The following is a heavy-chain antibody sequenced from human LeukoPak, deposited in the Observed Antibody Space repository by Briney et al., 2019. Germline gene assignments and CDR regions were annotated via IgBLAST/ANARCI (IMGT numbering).Heavy chain of an antibody. J-gene: IGHJ4*02. CDR3: ARVRLRDYGVPYYLDY. D-gene: IGHD4-17*01. CDR2: AHYSGFT. Sequence: SETLSLTCTVSGGSISSYYWTWIRQPPGKGLEWIGYAHYSGFTNYSPSLKSRVTISVDKSRDRFSLNLRSVNAADTALYFSARVRLRDYGVPYYLDYWGQGILVAVSS. V-gene: IGHV4-59*01. CDR1: GGSISSYY.